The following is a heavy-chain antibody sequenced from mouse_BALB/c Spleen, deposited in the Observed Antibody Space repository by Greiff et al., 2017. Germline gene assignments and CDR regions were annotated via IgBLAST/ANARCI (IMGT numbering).Heavy chain of an antibody. D-gene: IGHD2-4*01. V-gene: IGHV5-9-3*01. CDR3: ARPDYDGAMDY. CDR2: ISSGGSYT. Sequence: EVKLVESGGGLVKPGGSLKLSCAASGFTFSSYAMSWVRQTPEKRLEWVATISSGGSYTYYPDSVKGRFTISRDNAKNTLYLQMSSLKSEDTAMYYCARPDYDGAMDYWGQGTSVTVSS. J-gene: IGHJ4*01. CDR1: GFTFSSYA.